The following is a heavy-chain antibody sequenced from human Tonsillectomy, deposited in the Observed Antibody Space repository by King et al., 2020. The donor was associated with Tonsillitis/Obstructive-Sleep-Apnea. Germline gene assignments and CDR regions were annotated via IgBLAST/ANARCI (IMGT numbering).Heavy chain of an antibody. Sequence: VQLQESGPGLVKPSETLSLTCTVSGGSISSYYWSWIRQPPGKGLEWIGYIYYSGSTNYNPSLKSRVTISVDTSKNQFSLKLSSVTAADTAVYYCARDVGLTYYYYSMDVWGKGTTVTVSS. V-gene: IGHV4-59*01. CDR3: ARDVGLTYYYYSMDV. J-gene: IGHJ6*03. D-gene: IGHD2-15*01. CDR1: GGSISSYY. CDR2: IYYSGST.